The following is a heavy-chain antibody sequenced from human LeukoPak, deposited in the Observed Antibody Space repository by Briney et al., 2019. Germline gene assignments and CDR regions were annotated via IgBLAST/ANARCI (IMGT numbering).Heavy chain of an antibody. CDR3: ARLLSPGWFDP. V-gene: IGHV4-61*02. J-gene: IGHJ5*02. CDR1: GASISSGEYY. CDR2: IYTSGST. Sequence: SETLSLTCTVSGASISSGEYYWSWIRQPAGKGLEWIGRIYTSGSTNYNPSLKSRVTISVDTSKKQFFLNLRSVTAADTAVYYCARLLSPGWFDPWGQGTLVTVSS. D-gene: IGHD1-26*01.